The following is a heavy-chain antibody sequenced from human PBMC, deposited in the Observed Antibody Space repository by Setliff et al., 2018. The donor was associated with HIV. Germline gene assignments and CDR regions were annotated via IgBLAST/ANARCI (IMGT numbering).Heavy chain of an antibody. CDR2: IYTSGST. CDR3: ARSWYQLLLGAFDI. J-gene: IGHJ3*02. CDR1: GGSISSYY. Sequence: PSETLSLTCTVSGGSISSYYWSWIRQPPGKGLEWIGYIYTSGSTNCNPSLKSRVTISVDTSKNQFSLKLSSVTAADTAVYYCARSWYQLLLGAFDIWGQGTMVTASS. V-gene: IGHV4-4*08. D-gene: IGHD2-2*01.